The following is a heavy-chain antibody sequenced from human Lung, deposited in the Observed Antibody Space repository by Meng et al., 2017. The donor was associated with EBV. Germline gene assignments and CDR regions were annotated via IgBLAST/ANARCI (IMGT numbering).Heavy chain of an antibody. CDR1: GGSFSGYY. CDR3: AREWCSGGSCYPDY. Sequence: VQRQQWGAELLEVSETLSLTCAVYGGSFSGYYWSWIRQPPGKGLEWIGEINHSGSTNCNPSLKSRVTISVDTSKNQFSLKLSSVTAADTAVYYCAREWCSGGSCYPDYWGQGTLVTVSS. D-gene: IGHD2-15*01. CDR2: INHSGST. V-gene: IGHV4-34*01. J-gene: IGHJ4*02.